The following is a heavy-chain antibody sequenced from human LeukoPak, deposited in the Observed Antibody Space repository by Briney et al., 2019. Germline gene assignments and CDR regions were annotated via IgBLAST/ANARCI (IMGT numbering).Heavy chain of an antibody. D-gene: IGHD1-26*01. V-gene: IGHV1-2*02. CDR3: ARVWELQGEYYFDY. CDR2: INPNSGGT. CDR1: GGTFSSYG. J-gene: IGHJ4*02. Sequence: ASVKVSCKASGGTFSSYGISWVRQAPGQGLEWMGWINPNSGGTNYAQKFQGRVTMTRDTSISTAYMELSRLRSDDTAVYYCARVWELQGEYYFDYWGQGTLVTVSS.